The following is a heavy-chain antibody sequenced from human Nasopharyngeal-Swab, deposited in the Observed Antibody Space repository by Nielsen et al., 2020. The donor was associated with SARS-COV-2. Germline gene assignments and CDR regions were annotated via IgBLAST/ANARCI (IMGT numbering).Heavy chain of an antibody. D-gene: IGHD7-27*01. J-gene: IGHJ4*02. Sequence: WVRRAPGQGLEWMGWMNPKSGVTSYAQKFQGRVTMTWDTSTSTAYMELSRLRSDDTAVYYCARDATGDEYFDYWGQGTLVTVSS. V-gene: IGHV1-2*02. CDR3: ARDATGDEYFDY. CDR2: MNPKSGVT.